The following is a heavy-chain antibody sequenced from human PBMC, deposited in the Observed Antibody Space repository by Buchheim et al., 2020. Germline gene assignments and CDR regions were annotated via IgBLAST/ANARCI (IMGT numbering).Heavy chain of an antibody. CDR2: IKQDGSEK. V-gene: IGHV3-7*01. D-gene: IGHD2-2*01. J-gene: IGHJ6*02. CDR3: ARDSPYCSSTSCLDYYYGMDV. CDR1: GFTFSSYW. Sequence: EVQLVESGGGLVQPGGSLRLSCAASGFTFSSYWLSWVRQAPGKGLEWVANIKQDGSEKYYVDSVKGRFTISRDNPKNLLYLQMNSLRAEDTAVYYCARDSPYCSSTSCLDYYYGMDVWGQGTT.